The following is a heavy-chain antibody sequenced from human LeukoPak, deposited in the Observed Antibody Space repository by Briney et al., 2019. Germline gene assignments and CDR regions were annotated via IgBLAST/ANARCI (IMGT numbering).Heavy chain of an antibody. D-gene: IGHD2-15*01. CDR3: ARDLDCSGGSCYFNWFDP. V-gene: IGHV1-46*01. J-gene: IGHJ5*02. Sequence: ASVKVSCKASGYTFTSYGISWVRQAPGQGLEWMGIINPSGGSTSYAQKFQGRVTMTRDMSTSTVYMELSSLRSEDTAVYYCARDLDCSGGSCYFNWFDPWGQGTLVTVSS. CDR1: GYTFTSYG. CDR2: INPSGGST.